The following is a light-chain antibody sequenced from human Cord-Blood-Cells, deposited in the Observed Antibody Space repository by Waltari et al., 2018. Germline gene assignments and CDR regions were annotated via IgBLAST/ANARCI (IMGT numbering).Light chain of an antibody. Sequence: DIVMTQSPDSLSLSLDEKATIHCTSTQSVLDSSNNKNYLAWYQQKPRQPPKLLIYWASTRESGVPDRFSGSGSGTDFTLTISSLQAEDVAVYYCQQYYSTPLTFGGGTKVEIK. CDR3: QQYYSTPLT. J-gene: IGKJ4*01. V-gene: IGKV4-1*01. CDR2: WAS. CDR1: QSVLDSSNNKNY.